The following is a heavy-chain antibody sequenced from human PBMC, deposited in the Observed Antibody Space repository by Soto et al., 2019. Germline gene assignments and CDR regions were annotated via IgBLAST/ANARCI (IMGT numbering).Heavy chain of an antibody. CDR2: INPDGSKK. CDR3: SRSLDS. V-gene: IGHV3-7*01. Sequence: GGSLRLSCAASGFSFTSFWMDWVRQAPGKGLEWVANINPDGSKKQYVDSVKGRFTISRDNARNSLYLQMSSLTAEDSALYYCSRSLDSWGQGTRVTVSS. CDR1: GFSFTSFW. J-gene: IGHJ4*02.